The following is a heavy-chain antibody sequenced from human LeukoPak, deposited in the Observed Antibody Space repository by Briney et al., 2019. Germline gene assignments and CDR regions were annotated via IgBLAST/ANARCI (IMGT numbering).Heavy chain of an antibody. V-gene: IGHV3-9*01. J-gene: IGHJ6*02. CDR2: ISWNSGSI. CDR3: AKDTMCSSTSCYEGADYYYGMDV. Sequence: GGSLRLSCAASGFTFDDYAMHWVRQAPGKGLEWVSGISWNSGSIGYADSVKGRFTISRDNAKNSLYLQMNSLRAEDTALYYCAKDTMCSSTSCYEGADYYYGMDVWGQGPTVTVSS. CDR1: GFTFDDYA. D-gene: IGHD2-2*01.